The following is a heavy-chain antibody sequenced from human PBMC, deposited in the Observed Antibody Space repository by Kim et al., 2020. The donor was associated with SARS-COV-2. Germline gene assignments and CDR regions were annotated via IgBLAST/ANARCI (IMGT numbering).Heavy chain of an antibody. CDR1: GFTFSSYS. Sequence: GGSLRLSCAASGFTFSSYSMNWVRQAPGKGLEWVSFISSSSTYIYYADPVKGRFTISRDNAKNSLYLQMSSLRAEDTAVYYCARGDTAMIRSLFDYWGQGTLVTVSS. D-gene: IGHD5-18*01. CDR2: ISSSSTYI. V-gene: IGHV3-21*01. J-gene: IGHJ4*02. CDR3: ARGDTAMIRSLFDY.